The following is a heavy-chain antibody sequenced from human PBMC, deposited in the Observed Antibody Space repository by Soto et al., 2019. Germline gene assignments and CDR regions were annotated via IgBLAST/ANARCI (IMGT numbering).Heavy chain of an antibody. V-gene: IGHV1-69*13. CDR3: AIKNQSAYSSSWYHNWFDP. Sequence: SVKVSCKASGGTFSSYAISWVRQAPGQGLEWMGGIIPIFGTANYAQKFKGRVTITADESTSTAYMELSSLRSEDTAVYYCAIKNQSAYSSSWYHNWFDPWGQGTLVTVSS. D-gene: IGHD6-13*01. CDR2: IIPIFGTA. CDR1: GGTFSSYA. J-gene: IGHJ5*02.